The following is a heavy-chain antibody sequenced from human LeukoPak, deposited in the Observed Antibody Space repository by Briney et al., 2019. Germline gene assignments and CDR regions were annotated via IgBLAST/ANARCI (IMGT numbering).Heavy chain of an antibody. CDR1: GYTFTSYG. J-gene: IGHJ4*02. CDR2: ISAYNGNT. CDR3: ARIAARQDYFDY. V-gene: IGHV1-18*01. Sequence: ASVKVSCKASGYTFTSYGISWVRQAPGQGLEWMGWISAYNGNTNYAQKLQGRVTMTTDTSTSTAYMELRSLRSDDTAGYYCARIAARQDYFDYWGQRTLVTVSS. D-gene: IGHD6-6*01.